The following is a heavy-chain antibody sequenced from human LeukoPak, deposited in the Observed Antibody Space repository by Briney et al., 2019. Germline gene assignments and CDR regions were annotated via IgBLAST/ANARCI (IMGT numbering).Heavy chain of an antibody. CDR2: INSDGSRT. D-gene: IGHD3-22*01. CDR1: GFTFSSYW. CDR3: ARDPRITTRWNYFDY. J-gene: IGHJ4*02. Sequence: PGGSLRLSCAASGFTFSSYWMHWVRQAPGKGPVWVSRINSDGSRTSYADSVKGRFTISRDNSKNTLYLQMNSLRAEDTAVYYCARDPRITTRWNYFDYWGQGTLVTVSS. V-gene: IGHV3-74*01.